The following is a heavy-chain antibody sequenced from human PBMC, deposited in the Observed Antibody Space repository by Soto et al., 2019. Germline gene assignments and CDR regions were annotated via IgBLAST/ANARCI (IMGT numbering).Heavy chain of an antibody. D-gene: IGHD6-13*01. CDR2: IYYSGST. CDR1: GGSISSSSYY. CDR3: ARQGAAAGTRWFDP. V-gene: IGHV4-39*01. Sequence: PSETLSLTCTVSGGSISSSSYYWGWIRQPPGKGLEWIGSIYYSGSTYYNPSLKSRVTISVDTSKNQFSLKLSSVTAADTAVYYCARQGAAAGTRWFDPWGQGTLVTVSP. J-gene: IGHJ5*02.